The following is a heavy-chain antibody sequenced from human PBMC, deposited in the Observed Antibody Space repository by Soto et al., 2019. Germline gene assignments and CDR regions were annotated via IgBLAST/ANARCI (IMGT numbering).Heavy chain of an antibody. D-gene: IGHD2-15*01. CDR1: GYTFTSYG. CDR2: ISAYNGNT. CDR3: ARDLRYCSGGSCYPPLGY. V-gene: IGHV1-18*01. J-gene: IGHJ4*02. Sequence: ASVKVSCKASGYTFTSYGISWVRQAPGQGLEWMGWISAYNGNTNYAQRLQGRVTMTTDTSTSTAYMELRSLRSDDTAVYYCARDLRYCSGGSCYPPLGYWGQGTLVTVSS.